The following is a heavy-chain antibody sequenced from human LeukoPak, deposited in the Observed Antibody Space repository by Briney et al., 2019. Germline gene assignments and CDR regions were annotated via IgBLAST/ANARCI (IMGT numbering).Heavy chain of an antibody. CDR1: GFTFSTYW. D-gene: IGHD1-26*01. V-gene: IGHV3-7*01. Sequence: PGGSLRLSCAASGFTFSTYWMNWVRQAPGKGLEWVANIKQDGSDKTYVDSVKGRFTISRDNDRSSLYLQMNSLRADDTAVYYCAKASWERLGGAFDIWGQGTMVTVSS. CDR3: AKASWERLGGAFDI. CDR2: IKQDGSDK. J-gene: IGHJ3*02.